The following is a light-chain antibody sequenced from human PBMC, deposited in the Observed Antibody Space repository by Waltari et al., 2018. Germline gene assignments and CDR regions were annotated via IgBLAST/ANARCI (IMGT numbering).Light chain of an antibody. V-gene: IGLV2-14*01. CDR2: EVS. CDR1: SSDVGGYNY. J-gene: IGLJ2*01. CDR3: SSYASTFTVV. Sequence: QSALTQPASVSGSPGQSITISCTGTSSDVGGYNYVSWYQQHPGKAPKLMIYEVSNRPSGVSNRFSGSKSGNTASLTISGLQPEDEADYYCSSYASTFTVVFGGVTKLTVL.